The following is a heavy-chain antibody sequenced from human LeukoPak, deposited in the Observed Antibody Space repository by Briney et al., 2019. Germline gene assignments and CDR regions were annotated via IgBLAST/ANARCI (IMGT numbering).Heavy chain of an antibody. V-gene: IGHV1-8*01. CDR3: ATRGYSGYSPFDY. Sequence: GASVKVSCKASGYTYTSYDINWVRHATGQGLEWMGWMNPNSGNTGYAQKFQGRVTMTRNTSISTAYMELSSLRSEDTAVYYCATRGYSGYSPFDYLGQGTLVTVSS. J-gene: IGHJ4*02. CDR2: MNPNSGNT. D-gene: IGHD5-12*01. CDR1: GYTYTSYD.